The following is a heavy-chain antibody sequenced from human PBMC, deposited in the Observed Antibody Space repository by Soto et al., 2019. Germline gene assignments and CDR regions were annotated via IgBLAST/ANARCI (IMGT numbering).Heavy chain of an antibody. J-gene: IGHJ5*02. V-gene: IGHV1-18*01. CDR1: GYTFTSYG. D-gene: IGHD3-22*01. CDR3: ARVWYYDSSGYYGEP. Sequence: ASVKVSCKASGYTFTSYGISWVRQAPGQGLEWMGWISAYNGNTNYAQKLQGRVTMTTDTSTSTAYMELRSLRSDDTAVYYCARVWYYDSSGYYGEPWGQGTLVTVSS. CDR2: ISAYNGNT.